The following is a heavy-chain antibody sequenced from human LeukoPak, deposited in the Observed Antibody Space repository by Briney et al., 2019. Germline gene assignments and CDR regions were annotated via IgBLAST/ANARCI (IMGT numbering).Heavy chain of an antibody. CDR1: RFTFSDYA. CDR3: ARESHYDSSGTLAFDY. Sequence: GGSLRLSCAASRFTFSDYAMNWVRQAPGKGLEWVAVIWYDGSNKYYADSVKGRFTISRDNSKNTLYLQMNSLRAEDTAVYYCARESHYDSSGTLAFDYWGQGTLVTVSS. CDR2: IWYDGSNK. D-gene: IGHD3-22*01. J-gene: IGHJ4*02. V-gene: IGHV3-33*08.